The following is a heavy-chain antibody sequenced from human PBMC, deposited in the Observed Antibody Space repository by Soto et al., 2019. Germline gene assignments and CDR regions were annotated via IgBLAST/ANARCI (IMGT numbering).Heavy chain of an antibody. Sequence: QVQLQESGPGLVKPSGTMSLTSAVSGDAITNRNSWRWIRQPPGKGLECIGEIYHRGATPYNPSLKRRATTSGDPSNNLFSLKLTSVPSADPAVYCCPRDIGTGTDYLGQGTLVTVAS. CDR2: IYHRGAT. V-gene: IGHV4-4*01. CDR3: PRDIGTGTDY. CDR1: GDAITNRNS. J-gene: IGHJ4*02. D-gene: IGHD1-1*01.